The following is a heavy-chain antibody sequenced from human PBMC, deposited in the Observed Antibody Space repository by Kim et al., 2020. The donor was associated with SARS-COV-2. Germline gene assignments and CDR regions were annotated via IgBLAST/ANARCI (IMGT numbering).Heavy chain of an antibody. CDR3: ARRGRARYFDS. CDR2: T. D-gene: IGHD6-6*01. J-gene: IGHJ4*02. V-gene: IGHV4-39*01. Sequence: TYSTPSLKSRVTMSVDTSKSQFSLNLTSVTAADTAVYFCARRGRARYFDSWGQGALVTVSS.